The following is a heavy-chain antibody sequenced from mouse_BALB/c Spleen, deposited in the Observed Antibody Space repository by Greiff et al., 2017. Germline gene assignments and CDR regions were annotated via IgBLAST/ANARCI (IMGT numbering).Heavy chain of an antibody. CDR3: ARERDGYFDY. D-gene: IGHD2-3*01. CDR2: ISSGSSTI. V-gene: IGHV5-17*02. J-gene: IGHJ2*01. CDR1: GFTFSSFG. Sequence: EVHLVESGGGLVQPGGSRKLSCAASGFTFSSFGMHWVRQAPEKGLEWVAYISSGSSTIYYADTVKGRFTISRDNPKNTLFLQKTSLRSEDTAMYYCARERDGYFDYWGQGTTLTVSS.